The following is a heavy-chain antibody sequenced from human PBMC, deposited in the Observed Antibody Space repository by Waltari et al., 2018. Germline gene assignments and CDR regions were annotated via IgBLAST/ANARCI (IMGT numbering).Heavy chain of an antibody. V-gene: IGHV5-51*01. D-gene: IGHD2-2*01. Sequence: EVQLVQSGAEVKKPGESLKISCKGSGYSFTSYWIGWVRQMPGKGLEWMGIIYPGDSDTRYSPSFQGQVTISADKSITTAYLQWSSLKASDTAMFYCARHGSNVVVPVASPSGFDYWGQGTLVTVSS. CDR1: GYSFTSYW. CDR3: ARHGSNVVVPVASPSGFDY. CDR2: IYPGDSDT. J-gene: IGHJ4*02.